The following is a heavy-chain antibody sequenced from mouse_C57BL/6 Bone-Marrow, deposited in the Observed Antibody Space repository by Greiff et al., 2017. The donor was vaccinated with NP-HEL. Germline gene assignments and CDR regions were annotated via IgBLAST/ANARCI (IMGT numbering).Heavy chain of an antibody. CDR2: IWSGGST. Sequence: VKLMESGPGLVQPSQSLSITCTVSGFSLTSYGVHWVRQSPGKGLEWLGVIWSGGSTDNNAAFISRLSISKDKSKSQVFFKMNSLQADDTAIYYCARNRPIYGYFAYWGQGTLVTVSA. CDR1: GFSLTSYG. CDR3: ARNRPIYGYFAY. V-gene: IGHV2-2*01. J-gene: IGHJ3*01. D-gene: IGHD2-2*01.